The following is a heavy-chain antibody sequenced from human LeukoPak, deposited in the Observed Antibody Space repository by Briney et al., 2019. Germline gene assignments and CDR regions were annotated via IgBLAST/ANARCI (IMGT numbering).Heavy chain of an antibody. CDR1: GFTFSTYA. CDR3: SKRASGSGTALYYSDY. V-gene: IGHV3-23*01. J-gene: IGHJ4*02. Sequence: GGSLRLSCAASGFTFSTYAMSWVRQAPGKGLEWVSVISNSGGSTFYADSVKGRFTISRDNSKNTLYLQMNSLRAEDTAVYYCSKRASGSGTALYYSDYWGQGTLGTVSS. CDR2: ISNSGGST. D-gene: IGHD3-10*01.